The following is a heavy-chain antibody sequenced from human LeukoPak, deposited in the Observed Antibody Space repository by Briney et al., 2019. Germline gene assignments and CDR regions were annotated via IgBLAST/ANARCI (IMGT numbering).Heavy chain of an antibody. V-gene: IGHV4-59*01. CDR2: IYYSGST. D-gene: IGHD3-10*01. Sequence: PSETLSLTCTVSGGSISSYYWSWIRQPPGKGLEWIGYIYYSGSTNYNPSLKSRVTISVDTSKNQFSLKLSSVTAADTAVYYCARAIGRRYITMVRGVLTGWFDPWGQGTLVTVSS. J-gene: IGHJ5*02. CDR1: GGSISSYY. CDR3: ARAIGRRYITMVRGVLTGWFDP.